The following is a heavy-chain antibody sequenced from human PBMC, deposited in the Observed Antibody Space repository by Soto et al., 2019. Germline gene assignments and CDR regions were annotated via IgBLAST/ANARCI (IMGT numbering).Heavy chain of an antibody. CDR3: ASHPVPYYYYGMDV. CDR1: GGTFSSYA. V-gene: IGHV1-69*12. J-gene: IGHJ6*02. CDR2: IIPIFGTA. Sequence: QVQLVQSGAEVKKPGSSVKVSCKASGGTFSSYALSWVRQAPGKGLEWMGGIIPIFGTADYAQKFQGRVTITADDSTSTAYMELSSLRSEDTAVYYCASHPVPYYYYGMDVWGQGTTVTVSS. D-gene: IGHD2-2*01.